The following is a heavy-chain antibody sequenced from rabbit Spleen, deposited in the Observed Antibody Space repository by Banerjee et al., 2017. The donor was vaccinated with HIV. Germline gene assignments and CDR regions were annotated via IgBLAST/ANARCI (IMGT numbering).Heavy chain of an antibody. J-gene: IGHJ3*01. D-gene: IGHD6-1*01. V-gene: IGHV1S7*01. CDR1: AFDFSTYS. CDR3: VREAGYAGYGDASL. Sequence: QLVESGGGLVQPGGSLKLSCEASAFDFSTYSMSWVRQAPGKGLEWIGYIVPIFGVTYYASWVNGRFTISSHNAQNTLYLQLNSLTGADTATYFCVREAGYAGYGDASLWGQGTLVTVS. CDR2: IVPIFGVT.